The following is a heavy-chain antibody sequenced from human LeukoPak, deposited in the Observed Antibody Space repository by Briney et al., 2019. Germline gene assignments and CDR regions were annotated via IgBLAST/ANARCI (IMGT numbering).Heavy chain of an antibody. D-gene: IGHD2-2*02. CDR2: IIPILGIA. Sequence: ASVKVSCKASGGTFSSYTISWVRQAPGQGLEWMGRIIPILGIANYAQKFQGRVTITADKSTSTAYMELSSLRPEDTAVYYCARSVVVPAAITYYWYFDLWGRGTLVTVSS. J-gene: IGHJ2*01. CDR1: GGTFSSYT. CDR3: ARSVVVPAAITYYWYFDL. V-gene: IGHV1-69*02.